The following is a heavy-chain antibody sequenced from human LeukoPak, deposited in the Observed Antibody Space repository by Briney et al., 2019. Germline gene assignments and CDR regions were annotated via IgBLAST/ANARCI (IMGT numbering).Heavy chain of an antibody. CDR3: ARQWFGDYRLYYYGMDV. D-gene: IGHD3-10*01. CDR2: IYPGDSDT. CDR1: GYSFASYW. V-gene: IGHV5-51*01. Sequence: GESLEISCKGSGYSFASYWIGWVRQMPGKSLDWMGIIYPGDSDTRYSPSFQGQVTISADKSISTAYLQWSSLQASDTDMYYCARQWFGDYRLYYYGMDVWGQGTTVTVSS. J-gene: IGHJ6*02.